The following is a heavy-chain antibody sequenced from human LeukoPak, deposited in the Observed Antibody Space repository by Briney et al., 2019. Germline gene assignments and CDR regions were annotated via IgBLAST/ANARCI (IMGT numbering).Heavy chain of an antibody. J-gene: IGHJ4*02. V-gene: IGHV3-21*01. CDR3: ARDIMILVPKYYFDL. CDR2: ISSSSSYI. CDR1: GFTFSSYS. D-gene: IGHD2-8*02. Sequence: GGSLRLSCAASGFTFSSYSMNWVRQAPGKGLEWVSSISSSSSYIYYADSVKGRFTISRDNAKNSLYLQMNSLRAEDTAVYYCARDIMILVPKYYFDLWGQGTLVTVSS.